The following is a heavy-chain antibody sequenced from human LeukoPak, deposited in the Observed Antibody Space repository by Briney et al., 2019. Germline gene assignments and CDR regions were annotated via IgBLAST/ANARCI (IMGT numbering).Heavy chain of an antibody. CDR2: ISYDGSDK. D-gene: IGHD3-10*02. J-gene: IGHJ6*02. CDR1: GFTFSNYA. V-gene: IGHV3-30*03. Sequence: SLRLSCAASGFTFSNYAMHWVRQAPGKGLDWVAFISYDGSDKYYADSVKGRFTISRDNSKSMLFLQLNSLRAEDTALYYCARDLHYYVAMDVWGQGTTVTVSS. CDR3: ARDLHYYVAMDV.